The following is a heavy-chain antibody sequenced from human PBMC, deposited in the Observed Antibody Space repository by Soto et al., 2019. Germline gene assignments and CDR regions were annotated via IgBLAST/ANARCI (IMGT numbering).Heavy chain of an antibody. Sequence: EVQLVESGGGLVKPGGCLRISCAASGVTFNSYSMNWVRQAPGKGLEWVSSISSSSSYIYYADSVKGRFTISRDNAKNSLYLQMNSLRAEDTAVYYCARDQPGYSYGYGLGYWGQGTLVTVSS. J-gene: IGHJ4*02. CDR2: ISSSSSYI. V-gene: IGHV3-21*01. CDR1: GVTFNSYS. CDR3: ARDQPGYSYGYGLGY. D-gene: IGHD5-18*01.